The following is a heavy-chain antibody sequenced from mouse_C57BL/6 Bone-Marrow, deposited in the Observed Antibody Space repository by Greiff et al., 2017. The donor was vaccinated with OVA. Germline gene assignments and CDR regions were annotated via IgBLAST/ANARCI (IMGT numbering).Heavy chain of an antibody. V-gene: IGHV3-1*01. Sequence: VQLKESGPGMVKPSQSLSLTCTVTGYSITSGYDWHWIRHFPGNKLEWMGYISYSGSTNYNPSLKSRISITHDTSKNHFFLKLNSVTTEDTATYYCARSYYYGSSWFAYWGQGTLVTVSA. D-gene: IGHD1-1*01. CDR2: ISYSGST. J-gene: IGHJ3*01. CDR1: GYSITSGYD. CDR3: ARSYYYGSSWFAY.